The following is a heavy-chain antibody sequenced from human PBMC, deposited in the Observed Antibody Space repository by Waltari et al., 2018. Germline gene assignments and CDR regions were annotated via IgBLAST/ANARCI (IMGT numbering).Heavy chain of an antibody. CDR1: GFTLSTRW. V-gene: IGHV3-7*01. CDR3: AMAAGTLY. Sequence: EVQLVESGGDLVQPGGSLRLSCAASGFTLSTRWMSWVRQAPGKGLEWVANINQDGREKYYVDSMKGRVTISRDNAKNSLFLQMDSLRAEDTAVYFCAMAAGTLYWGRGTLVTVSS. D-gene: IGHD6-13*01. CDR2: INQDGREK. J-gene: IGHJ4*02.